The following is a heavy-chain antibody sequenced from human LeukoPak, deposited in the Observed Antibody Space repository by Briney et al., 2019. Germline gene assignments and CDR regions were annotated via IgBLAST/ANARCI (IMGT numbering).Heavy chain of an antibody. J-gene: IGHJ6*04. CDR3: ARDSDDFWGGYAQV. D-gene: IGHD3-3*01. Sequence: GRSLRLSCAASGFTFSSYGIHWVRQAPGKGLEWVAVIWYDGGNRIYGDSVKGRCTISRDNSKNMVYLQMNSLRVEDTAVYYCARDSDDFWGGYAQVWGKGTTVIVSS. V-gene: IGHV3-33*01. CDR1: GFTFSSYG. CDR2: IWYDGGNR.